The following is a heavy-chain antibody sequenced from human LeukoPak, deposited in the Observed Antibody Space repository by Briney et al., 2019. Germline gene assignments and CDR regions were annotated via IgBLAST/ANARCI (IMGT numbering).Heavy chain of an antibody. J-gene: IGHJ5*02. CDR3: ARGKTSQNIVTRKTYNWFDP. Sequence: GGSLRLSCAASGFTFRSYWMNWVRQAPGKGLEWVANIKQDGSEKYYVDSVKGRFTISRDNAKNSLYLQMKSLRAEDTAVYYCARGKTSQNIVTRKTYNWFDPWGQGTLVTVSS. CDR2: IKQDGSEK. V-gene: IGHV3-7*01. D-gene: IGHD2/OR15-2a*01. CDR1: GFTFRSYW.